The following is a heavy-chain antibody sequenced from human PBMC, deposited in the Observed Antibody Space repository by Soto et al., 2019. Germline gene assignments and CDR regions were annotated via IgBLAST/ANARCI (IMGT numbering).Heavy chain of an antibody. CDR2: ISFNSGTI. Sequence: EVQLVESGGGLVQPGRSLRLSCAASGFNFDAYAMHWVRQAPGKGLEWVSGISFNSGTITYAGSVKGRFTISRDNAKNSLYLEMNSLRAEDTAFYYCAKDNDSSGWLRGAFDIWGQGTMVPVSS. J-gene: IGHJ3*02. D-gene: IGHD6-19*01. V-gene: IGHV3-9*01. CDR3: AKDNDSSGWLRGAFDI. CDR1: GFNFDAYA.